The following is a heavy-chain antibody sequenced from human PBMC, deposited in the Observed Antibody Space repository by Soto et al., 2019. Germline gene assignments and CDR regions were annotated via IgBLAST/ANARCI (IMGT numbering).Heavy chain of an antibody. V-gene: IGHV4-59*01. CDR2: IYYSGST. D-gene: IGHD5-18*01. CDR1: GSSISSYY. J-gene: IGHJ5*02. Sequence: SETLSLTCTVSGSSISSYYWSWIRQPPGKGLEWIGYIYYSGSTNYNPSLKSRVTISVDTSKNQFSLKLSSVTAADTAVYYCATGVDTAMVPWFDPWGQGTLVTVSS. CDR3: ATGVDTAMVPWFDP.